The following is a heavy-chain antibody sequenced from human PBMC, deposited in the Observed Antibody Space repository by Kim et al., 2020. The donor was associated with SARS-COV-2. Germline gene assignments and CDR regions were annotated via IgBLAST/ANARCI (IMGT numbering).Heavy chain of an antibody. V-gene: IGHV4-59*08. D-gene: IGHD3-16*01. CDR3: ARRGGYYYYYMDV. J-gene: IGHJ6*03. CDR1: GGSISSYY. Sequence: SETLSHTCTVSGGSISSYYWSWIRQPPGKGLEWIGYISYSGSTNYNPSLKSRVTISVDTSKNQFSLKLSSVTAADTAVYYCARRGGYYYYYMDVWGKGTTVTVSS. CDR2: ISYSGST.